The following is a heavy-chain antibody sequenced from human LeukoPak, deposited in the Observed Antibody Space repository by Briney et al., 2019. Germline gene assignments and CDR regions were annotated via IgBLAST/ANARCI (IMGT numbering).Heavy chain of an antibody. D-gene: IGHD6-6*01. J-gene: IGHJ4*02. V-gene: IGHV4-59*12. Sequence: SETLSLTCTVSGGSISDYYWSWIRQPPGKGLEWIGYIYYSGSTNYNPSLKSRVTISVDTSKNQFSLKLSSVTAADTAVYYCARGGNSSSSAFDYWGQGTLVTVSS. CDR2: IYYSGST. CDR1: GGSISDYY. CDR3: ARGGNSSSSAFDY.